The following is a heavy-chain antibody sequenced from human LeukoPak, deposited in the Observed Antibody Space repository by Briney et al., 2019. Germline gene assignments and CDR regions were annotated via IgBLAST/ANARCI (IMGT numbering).Heavy chain of an antibody. CDR1: GFTFSSYS. V-gene: IGHV3-74*01. D-gene: IGHD1-1*01. CDR2: IKTDGSST. Sequence: GGSLRLSCAASGFTFSSYSMNWVRQAPGKGLVWVSRIKTDGSSTSYADSVKGRFTISRDNAKNTLYLQMNSLRAEDTAVYYCARYVRYYDLWGRGTLVTVSS. J-gene: IGHJ2*01. CDR3: ARYVRYYDL.